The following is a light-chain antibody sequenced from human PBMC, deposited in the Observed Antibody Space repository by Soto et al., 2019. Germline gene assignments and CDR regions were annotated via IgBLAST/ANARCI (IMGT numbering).Light chain of an antibody. CDR3: SSYTSSRTWV. CDR1: SSDVGGYNY. CDR2: DVN. Sequence: QSALTQPASVSGSPRQSITISCTGTSSDVGGYNYVSWYQQHPLKAPKLLIYDVNFRPSGVSNRFSGSKSGNTASLTISGLQAEDEADYYCSSYTSSRTWVFGGGTKLTVL. J-gene: IGLJ3*02. V-gene: IGLV2-14*03.